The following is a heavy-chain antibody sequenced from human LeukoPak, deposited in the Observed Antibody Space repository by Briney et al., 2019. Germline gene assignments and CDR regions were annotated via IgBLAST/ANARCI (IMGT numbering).Heavy chain of an antibody. V-gene: IGHV4-39*07. CDR3: AREGYCSGGSCYEVDY. Sequence: SSETLSLTCTVSGGSIRSSYYYWGWIRQPPGKGLEWIGSIYDSGSTYYNPSLKSRVTISVDTSKNQFSLKLSSVTAADTAVYYCAREGYCSGGSCYEVDYWGQGTLVTVSS. D-gene: IGHD2-15*01. J-gene: IGHJ4*02. CDR2: IYDSGST. CDR1: GGSIRSSYYY.